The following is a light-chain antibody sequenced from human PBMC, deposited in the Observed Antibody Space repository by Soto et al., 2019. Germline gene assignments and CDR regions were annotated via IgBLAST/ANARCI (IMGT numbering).Light chain of an antibody. CDR2: GTY. J-gene: IGKJ5*01. CDR3: QQYDQSLSLT. V-gene: IGKV3-20*01. CDR1: ESISGNY. Sequence: EVVLTQSPGSLSLSPGETVTLSCRASESISGNYLVWYQQQPGQAPRLLIYGTYNRATGIPDRFSGSGSGRGFSLTISRLEPEEFGLYYCQQYDQSLSLTLGQGTRLEIK.